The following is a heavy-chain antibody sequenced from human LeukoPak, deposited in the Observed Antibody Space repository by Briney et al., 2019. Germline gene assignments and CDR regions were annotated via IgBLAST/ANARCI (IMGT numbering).Heavy chain of an antibody. Sequence: QPGGSQRLSCAASGFTLRNYAMSWVRQAPGKGLECVSVSSNSGDDTYYADSVKGRFTISRDNSRNMLYLQMNSLRAEDTAVYYCAKTWYSTSMDYWGQGTLVAVSS. V-gene: IGHV3-23*01. J-gene: IGHJ4*02. CDR1: GFTLRNYA. CDR3: AKTWYSTSMDY. D-gene: IGHD6-6*01. CDR2: SSNSGDDT.